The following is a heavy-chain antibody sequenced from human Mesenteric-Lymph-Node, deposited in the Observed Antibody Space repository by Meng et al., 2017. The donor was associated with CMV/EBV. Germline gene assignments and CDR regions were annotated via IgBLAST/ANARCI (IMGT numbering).Heavy chain of an antibody. J-gene: IGHJ4*02. D-gene: IGHD2-8*01. Sequence: GSLRLSCTVSGGSISNYYWSWIRQPPGKGLEWIGEINHSGGTNYNPSLKSRVTISVDTSKNQFSLKLSSVTAADTAVYYCARESPYCTNGVCPRRNAPDYWGQGTLVTVSS. V-gene: IGHV4-34*01. CDR1: GGSISNYY. CDR3: ARESPYCTNGVCPRRNAPDY. CDR2: INHSGGT.